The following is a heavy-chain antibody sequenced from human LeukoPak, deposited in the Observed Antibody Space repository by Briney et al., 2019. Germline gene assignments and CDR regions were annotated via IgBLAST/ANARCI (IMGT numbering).Heavy chain of an antibody. J-gene: IGHJ5*02. CDR3: ARDWGHCSSTSCYPDVIWLDP. CDR1: GYTFTSYY. V-gene: IGHV1-46*01. Sequence: ASVKVSCKASGYTFTSYYMHWVRQAPGQGLEWMGIINPSGGSTSYAQKFQGRVTMTRDMSTSTVYMELSSLRSEDTAVYYCARDWGHCSSTSCYPDVIWLDPWGQGTLVTVSS. D-gene: IGHD2-2*01. CDR2: INPSGGST.